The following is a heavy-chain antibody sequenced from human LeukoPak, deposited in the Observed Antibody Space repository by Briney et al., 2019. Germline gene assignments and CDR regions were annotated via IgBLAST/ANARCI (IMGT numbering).Heavy chain of an antibody. CDR1: SDSISSGDYY. D-gene: IGHD4-17*01. J-gene: IGHJ4*02. CDR3: AREHKSYGDYPYYFDS. CDR2: INKKGGT. V-gene: IGHV4-30-4*01. Sequence: SETLSLTCTVSSDSISSGDYYWSWIRQPAGKGLEFSGYINKKGGTFYNPPLKSRVSISIDTSKNQFPLNLTSVTAADTAVYFCAREHKSYGDYPYYFDSWGQGTLVTDSS.